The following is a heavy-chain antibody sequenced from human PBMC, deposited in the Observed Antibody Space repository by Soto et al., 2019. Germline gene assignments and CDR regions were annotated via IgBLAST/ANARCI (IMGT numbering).Heavy chain of an antibody. CDR2: IFANGHT. V-gene: IGHV4-4*07. CDR1: CGSSSEKY. D-gene: IGHD6-13*01. Sequence: PSETLSLTCIVSCGSSSEKYWNWVRQPPGKGLEWIGLIFANGHTDYNPSLKSRVTMSVDASKNQFSLRLTSMTAADTAVYYCVASLAASGLNWLDPWGRGTLVTVSS. CDR3: VASLAASGLNWLDP. J-gene: IGHJ5*02.